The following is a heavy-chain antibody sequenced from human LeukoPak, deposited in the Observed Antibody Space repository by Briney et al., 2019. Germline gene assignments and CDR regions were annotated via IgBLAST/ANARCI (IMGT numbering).Heavy chain of an antibody. J-gene: IGHJ5*02. Sequence: SETLSLTCTVSGGSISSYYWSWIRQPPGKGLEWIGYIYYSGSTNYNPPLKSRVTISVDTSKNQFSLKLSSVTAADTAVYYCARDQDRGWFDPWGQGTLVTVSS. D-gene: IGHD2-15*01. CDR1: GGSISSYY. CDR3: ARDQDRGWFDP. V-gene: IGHV4-59*01. CDR2: IYYSGST.